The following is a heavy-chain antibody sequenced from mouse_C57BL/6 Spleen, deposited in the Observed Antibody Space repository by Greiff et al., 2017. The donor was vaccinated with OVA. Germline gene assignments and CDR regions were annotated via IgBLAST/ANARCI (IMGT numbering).Heavy chain of an antibody. D-gene: IGHD2-3*01. Sequence: EVMLVESGAELVRPGASVKLSCTASGFNIKDDYMHWVKQRPEQGLEWIGWIDPENGDTEYASKFQGKATITADTSSNTAYLQLSSLTSEDTAVYYCTTSDGYYNWGQGTTLTVSS. CDR1: GFNIKDDY. CDR2: IDPENGDT. CDR3: TTSDGYYN. V-gene: IGHV14-4*01. J-gene: IGHJ2*01.